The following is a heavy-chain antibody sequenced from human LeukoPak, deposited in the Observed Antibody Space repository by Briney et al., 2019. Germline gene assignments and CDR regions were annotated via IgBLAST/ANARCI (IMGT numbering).Heavy chain of an antibody. V-gene: IGHV4-39*01. Sequence: SETLSLTCTVSGGSISSSSYSWGWIRQPPGKGLEWIGSIYYSGSTYYNPSLKSRVTISVDTSKNQFSLKLSSVTAADTAVYYCARGSAHRPINDWGQGTLVTVSS. J-gene: IGHJ4*02. CDR1: GGSISSSSYS. CDR3: ARGSAHRPIND. D-gene: IGHD3-9*01. CDR2: IYYSGST.